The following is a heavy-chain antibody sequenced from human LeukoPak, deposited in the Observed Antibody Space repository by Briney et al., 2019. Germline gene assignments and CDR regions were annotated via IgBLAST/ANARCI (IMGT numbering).Heavy chain of an antibody. D-gene: IGHD2-15*01. CDR2: MNPNSGNT. Sequence: GSVKVSCKASGYTFTSYDINWVRQATGQGLEWMGWMNPNSGNTGYAQKFQGRVTMTRDTSISTAYMELSSLRSEDTAVYYCARGHATGIHYYYYMDVWGKGTTVTVSS. V-gene: IGHV1-8*01. CDR1: GYTFTSYD. CDR3: ARGHATGIHYYYYMDV. J-gene: IGHJ6*03.